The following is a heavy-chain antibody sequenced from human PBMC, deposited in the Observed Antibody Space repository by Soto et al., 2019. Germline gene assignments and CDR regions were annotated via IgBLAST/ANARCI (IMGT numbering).Heavy chain of an antibody. Sequence: GGALRLSCAGSGCTLSSFSMNWVRQAPGRGLDWVSFISTGSSYINYADSVKGRFTISRDNAKNSVYLQMNSLRAEDTAVYYCAKGRTGSWGRGTLVTVSS. V-gene: IGHV3-21*01. CDR1: GCTLSSFS. CDR2: ISTGSSYI. CDR3: AKGRTGS. J-gene: IGHJ5*02.